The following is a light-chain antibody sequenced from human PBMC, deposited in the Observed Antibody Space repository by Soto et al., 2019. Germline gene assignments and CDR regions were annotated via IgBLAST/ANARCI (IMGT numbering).Light chain of an antibody. CDR1: ESIRTW. J-gene: IGKJ1*01. V-gene: IGKV1-9*01. CDR3: QQLNSYPRT. Sequence: DIQMTQSPSTLSASIGDRVTITCRASESIRTWLAWYQQKPGKAPKLLIYAASTLQGGVPSRFSGSGSGTEFTLTISSLQPEDFATYYCQQLNSYPRTFGQGTKVDIK. CDR2: AAS.